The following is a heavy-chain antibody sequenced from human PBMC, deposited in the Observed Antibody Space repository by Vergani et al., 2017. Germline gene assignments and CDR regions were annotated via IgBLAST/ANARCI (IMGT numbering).Heavy chain of an antibody. V-gene: IGHV5-51*03. CDR1: GYSFTSYW. J-gene: IGHJ3*02. Sequence: EVQLLESGGGLVQPGESLKISCKGSGYSFTSYWIGWVRQMPGKGLEWMWIIYPGDSDTRYSPSFQGQVTISADKSISTACLQWSSLKASDTAMYYCARALYSLMVYAARGYAFDIWGQGTMVTVSS. CDR3: ARALYSLMVYAARGYAFDI. D-gene: IGHD2-8*01. CDR2: IYPGDSDT.